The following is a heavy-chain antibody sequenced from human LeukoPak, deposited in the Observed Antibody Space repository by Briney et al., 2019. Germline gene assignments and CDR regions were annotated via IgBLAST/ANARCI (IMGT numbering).Heavy chain of an antibody. Sequence: PSQTLSLTCTVSGGSVSSGSYYSSWIRQPPGKGLEWIGYIDYSGRTNYNPSLKGRVTISVDTSKNQFSLKLSSVTAADTAQNYCARYTGGGLNVDWGQGTLVTVSS. D-gene: IGHD3-16*01. CDR2: IDYSGRT. CDR3: ARYTGGGLNVD. CDR1: GGSVSSGSYY. J-gene: IGHJ4*02. V-gene: IGHV4-61*01.